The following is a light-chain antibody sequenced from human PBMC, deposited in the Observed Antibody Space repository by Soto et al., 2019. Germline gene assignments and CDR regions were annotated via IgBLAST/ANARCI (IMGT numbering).Light chain of an antibody. Sequence: QSALTQPPSASGSPGQSVTISCTGTSSDIGDSNHVSWYQQHPGKAPKLMIYDVSKRPSGVPDRFSGSKSANTASLTVSGLQADDEADYYCTSYAGYNSGVFGGGTKVTVL. CDR3: TSYAGYNSGV. CDR1: SSDIGDSNH. J-gene: IGLJ3*02. CDR2: DVS. V-gene: IGLV2-8*01.